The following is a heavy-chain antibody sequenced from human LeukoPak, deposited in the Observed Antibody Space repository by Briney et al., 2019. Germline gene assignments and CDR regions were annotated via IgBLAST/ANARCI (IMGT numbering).Heavy chain of an antibody. J-gene: IGHJ6*04. CDR2: INHSGGT. D-gene: IGHD2-2*01. V-gene: IGHV4-34*01. Sequence: PSETLSLTCAVHGGSFSGYYWSWIRQPPGKGLEWIGEINHSGGTNYNPSLKSRVTISVDTSKNQFSLKLSSVTAADTAVYYCARGAVIVPAAKPRAYGMDVWGKGTTVTVSS. CDR3: ARGAVIVPAAKPRAYGMDV. CDR1: GGSFSGYY.